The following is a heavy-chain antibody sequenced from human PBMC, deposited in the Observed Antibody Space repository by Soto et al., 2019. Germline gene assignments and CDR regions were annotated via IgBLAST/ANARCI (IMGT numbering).Heavy chain of an antibody. D-gene: IGHD2-21*02. V-gene: IGHV4-34*02. CDR2: INPRGTT. J-gene: IGHJ5*02. CDR1: GVSFNGHY. Sequence: QVQLQQWGAGLLKRSETLSLTCAVYGVSFNGHYWSWLRQPPGKGLEWIGDINPRGTTNYNPSLKSRYTMSVQKSTNQFDLKVNSVIAADTAVYYCARVGGRFASSEVVTGSWFDPWGQGTLVTVSS. CDR3: ARVGGRFASSEVVTGSWFDP.